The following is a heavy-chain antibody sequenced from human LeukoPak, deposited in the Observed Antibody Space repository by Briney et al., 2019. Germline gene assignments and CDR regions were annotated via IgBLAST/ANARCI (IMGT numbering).Heavy chain of an antibody. Sequence: GASVKVSCKASGYTFTGYYMHWVRQAPGQGLEWMGWINPNSGGTNYAQKFQGRVTMTRDTSISTAYMELSRLRSDDTAVYYCARDRGKVVYCSGGSCYSTYYYYYMDVWGKGTTVTISS. D-gene: IGHD2-15*01. CDR1: GYTFTGYY. J-gene: IGHJ6*03. CDR3: ARDRGKVVYCSGGSCYSTYYYYYMDV. CDR2: INPNSGGT. V-gene: IGHV1-2*02.